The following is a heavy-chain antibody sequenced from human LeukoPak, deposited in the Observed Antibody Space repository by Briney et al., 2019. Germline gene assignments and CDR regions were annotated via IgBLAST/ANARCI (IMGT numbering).Heavy chain of an antibody. J-gene: IGHJ3*02. CDR1: GFTFSSYS. Sequence: PGGSLRLSCAASGFTFSSYSMHWVRQAPGKGLEWVAVISYDGNNKYYADSVKGRFTISRDNSKNTLYLQMNSLRAEDTAVYYCARGRIVGAKGDAFDIWGQGTMVTVSS. V-gene: IGHV3-30-3*01. CDR3: ARGRIVGAKGDAFDI. CDR2: ISYDGNNK. D-gene: IGHD1-26*01.